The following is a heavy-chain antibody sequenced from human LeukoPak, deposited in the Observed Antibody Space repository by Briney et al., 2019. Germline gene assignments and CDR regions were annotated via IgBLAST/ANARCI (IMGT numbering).Heavy chain of an antibody. D-gene: IGHD6-19*01. CDR2: IYYSGST. V-gene: IGHV4-39*01. CDR3: ARQSGSVAGMSYY. Sequence: SETLSLTCTVSGGSISSSSYYWGWIRQPPGKGLEWIGSIYYSGSTYYNPSLKSRVTISVDTSKNQFSLKLSSVTAADTAVYYCARQSGSVAGMSYYWGQGTLVTVSS. CDR1: GGSISSSSYY. J-gene: IGHJ4*02.